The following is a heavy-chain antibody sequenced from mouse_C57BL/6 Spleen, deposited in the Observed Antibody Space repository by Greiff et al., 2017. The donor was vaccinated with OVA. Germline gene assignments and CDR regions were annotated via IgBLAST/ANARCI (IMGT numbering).Heavy chain of an antibody. CDR2: IDPETGGT. J-gene: IGHJ2*01. V-gene: IGHV1-15*01. Sequence: QVQLQQSGAELVRPGASVTLSCKASGYTFTDYEMHWVKQTPVHGLEWIGAIDPETGGTAYNQKFKGKAILTADKSSSTAYMELRSLTSEDSAVYYCTRGDYSNGFDYWGQGTTLTVSS. CDR3: TRGDYSNGFDY. D-gene: IGHD2-5*01. CDR1: GYTFTDYE.